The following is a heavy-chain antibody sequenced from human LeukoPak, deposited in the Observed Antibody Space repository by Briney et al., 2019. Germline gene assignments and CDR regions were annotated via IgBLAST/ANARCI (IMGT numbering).Heavy chain of an antibody. CDR2: ISSSSSYI. CDR3: AKERVKVTMVRGAPPYYFDY. V-gene: IGHV3-21*01. Sequence: GGSLRLSCAASGFTFSSYSMNWVRQAPGKGLEWVSSISSSSSYIYYADSVKGRFTISRDNAKNSLYLQMNSLRAEDTAVYYCAKERVKVTMVRGAPPYYFDYWGQGTLVTVSS. D-gene: IGHD3-10*01. J-gene: IGHJ4*02. CDR1: GFTFSSYS.